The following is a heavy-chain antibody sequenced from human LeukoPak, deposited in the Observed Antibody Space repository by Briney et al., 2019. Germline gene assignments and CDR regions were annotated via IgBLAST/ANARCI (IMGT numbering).Heavy chain of an antibody. CDR2: IYSGGST. Sequence: TGGSLRLSCAASEFTVSSNYMSWVRQAPGKGLEWVSVIYSGGSTYYADSVKGRFTIFRHNSKNTLYLQMNSLRGEDTAVYYCATIGGDYVSFDNWGQGTLVTVTS. CDR1: EFTVSSNY. CDR3: ATIGGDYVSFDN. J-gene: IGHJ4*02. V-gene: IGHV3-53*04. D-gene: IGHD4-17*01.